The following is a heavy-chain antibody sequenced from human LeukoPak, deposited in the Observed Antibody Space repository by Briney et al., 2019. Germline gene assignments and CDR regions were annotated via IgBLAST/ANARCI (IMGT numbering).Heavy chain of an antibody. CDR1: GFSFSDFY. V-gene: IGHV3-7*03. CDR3: ARTRASLAF. CDR2: VYKDGSEK. J-gene: IGHJ4*02. Sequence: TGGSLRLSCAASGFSFSDFYMSWVRQAPGEGLEWVASVYKDGSEKNYADSVKGRFTISRDNTQNSLYLQMNRLRAEDTAVYYCARTRASLAFWGQGTLVTVSS. D-gene: IGHD3-10*01.